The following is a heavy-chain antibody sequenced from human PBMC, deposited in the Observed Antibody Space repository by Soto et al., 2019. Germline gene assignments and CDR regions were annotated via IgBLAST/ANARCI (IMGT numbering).Heavy chain of an antibody. J-gene: IGHJ3*02. D-gene: IGHD2-15*01. CDR2: INPNSGGT. CDR3: ATGYCSGGSCYSGNDAFDI. V-gene: IGHV1-2*04. Sequence: ASVKVACKASGYTFTGYYMHWVRQAPGQGLEWMGWINPNSGGTNYAQKFQGWVTMTRDMSISTAYMELSRLRSDDTAVYYCATGYCSGGSCYSGNDAFDIWGQGTMVTVSS. CDR1: GYTFTGYY.